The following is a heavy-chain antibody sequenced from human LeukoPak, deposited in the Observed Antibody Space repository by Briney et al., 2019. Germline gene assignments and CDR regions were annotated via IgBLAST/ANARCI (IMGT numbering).Heavy chain of an antibody. V-gene: IGHV3-7*03. Sequence: GGSLRLSCAASGFTFSSYWMSWVRQAPGKGLEWVANIKQDGSEKYYVDSVKGRFTISRDNAKNSLYLQMNSLRAEDTAVYYCARHLGGCSSTSCYYYYGMDGWGKGTTVTVSS. D-gene: IGHD2-2*01. CDR1: GFTFSSYW. J-gene: IGHJ6*04. CDR2: IKQDGSEK. CDR3: ARHLGGCSSTSCYYYYGMDG.